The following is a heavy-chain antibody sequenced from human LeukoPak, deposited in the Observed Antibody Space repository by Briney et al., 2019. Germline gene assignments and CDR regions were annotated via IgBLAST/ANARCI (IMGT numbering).Heavy chain of an antibody. Sequence: SETLSLTCAVYGGSFSGYYWNWIRQPPGKGLEWIGEINHSGSTNYNPSLKSRVTISVDTSKNQFSLKLSSVTAADTAVYYCARGQEGYSYGYDFDYWGQGTLVTVSS. CDR3: ARGQEGYSYGYDFDY. J-gene: IGHJ4*02. D-gene: IGHD5-18*01. V-gene: IGHV4-34*01. CDR2: INHSGST. CDR1: GGSFSGYY.